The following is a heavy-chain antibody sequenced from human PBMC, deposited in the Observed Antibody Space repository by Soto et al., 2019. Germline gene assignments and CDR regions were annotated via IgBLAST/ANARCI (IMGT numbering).Heavy chain of an antibody. CDR3: AKKYCRSTSCHAHV. CDR2: VSPSGDIT. Sequence: EVQLLESGGGLVQPGGSLRLSCVASGFTFSSYAMSWVRQAPGKGLQWVSAVSPSGDITYYADSVKGRSTISRDNSKNPLYLQVNSLRDEDTAVYYCAKKYCRSTSCHAHVWGKETTVTVSS. V-gene: IGHV3-23*01. D-gene: IGHD2-2*01. CDR1: GFTFSSYA. J-gene: IGHJ6*04.